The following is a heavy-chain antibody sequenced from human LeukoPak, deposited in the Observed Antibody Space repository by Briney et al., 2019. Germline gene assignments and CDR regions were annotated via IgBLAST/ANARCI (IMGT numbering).Heavy chain of an antibody. CDR1: GYTFTGYY. CDR3: ARGDYQLLSSSYYFDY. CDR2: INPNSGGT. D-gene: IGHD2-2*01. V-gene: IGHV1-2*02. J-gene: IGHJ4*02. Sequence: ASVKVSCKASGYTFTGYYMHWVRQAPGQGLEWMGWINPNSGGTNYAQKFQGRVTMTRDTSISTAYMELSRLRSDDTAVYYCARGDYQLLSSSYYFDYWGQGTLVTVSS.